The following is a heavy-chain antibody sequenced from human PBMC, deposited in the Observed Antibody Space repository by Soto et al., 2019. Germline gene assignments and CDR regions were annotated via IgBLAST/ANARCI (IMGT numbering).Heavy chain of an antibody. D-gene: IGHD6-13*01. V-gene: IGHV1-69*06. Sequence: SVKVSCKASGGTFSSYAISWVRQAPGQGLEWMGGIIPIFGTANYAQKFQGRVTITADKSTSTAYMELSSLRSEDTAVYYCARFGAGAYSSSWSGYYYYGMDVWGQGTTVTVSS. J-gene: IGHJ6*02. CDR3: ARFGAGAYSSSWSGYYYYGMDV. CDR1: GGTFSSYA. CDR2: IIPIFGTA.